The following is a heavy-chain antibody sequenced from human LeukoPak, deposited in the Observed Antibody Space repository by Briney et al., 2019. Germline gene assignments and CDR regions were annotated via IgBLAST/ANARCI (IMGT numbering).Heavy chain of an antibody. CDR2: IYPGDSDT. V-gene: IGHV5-51*01. CDR1: GYSFTSYW. CDR3: ARRLKYCSGGSCYLDY. J-gene: IGHJ4*02. Sequence: GESLKISCKGSGYSFTSYWIGWVRQMPGKGLEWMGIIYPGDSDTRYSPSFQGQVTISADKSISTAYLQWSSLKASDTAMYYCARRLKYCSGGSCYLDYWGQGTLVTVSS. D-gene: IGHD2-15*01.